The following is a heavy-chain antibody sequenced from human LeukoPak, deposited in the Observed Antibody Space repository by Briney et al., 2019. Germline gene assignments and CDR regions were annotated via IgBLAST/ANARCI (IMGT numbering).Heavy chain of an antibody. CDR2: IRYDGSNK. J-gene: IGHJ6*03. CDR3: AKGPGTTMYYYYYMDV. CDR1: GFTFSSYG. V-gene: IGHV3-30*02. Sequence: GGSLRLSCAASGFTFSSYGMHWVRQAPGKGLEWVAFIRYDGSNKYYADSVKGRFTISRDNSKNTLYLQMNSLRAEDTAVYYCAKGPGTTMYYYYYMDVWGKGTTVTVSS. D-gene: IGHD1-1*01.